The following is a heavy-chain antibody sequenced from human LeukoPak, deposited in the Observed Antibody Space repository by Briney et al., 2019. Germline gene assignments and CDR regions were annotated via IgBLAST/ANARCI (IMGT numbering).Heavy chain of an antibody. CDR3: ASLRYGSGSYYNDY. V-gene: IGHV3-30*03. J-gene: IGHJ4*02. Sequence: GGSLRLSCAASGFTFRNYGMVWVRKSPGKGLEWVAIISYDRSNKYHADSVKGRFTISRDNSKNTLYLQVNSLRTEDTAVYYCASLRYGSGSYYNDYWGQGTLVTVSS. D-gene: IGHD3-10*01. CDR1: GFTFRNYG. CDR2: ISYDRSNK.